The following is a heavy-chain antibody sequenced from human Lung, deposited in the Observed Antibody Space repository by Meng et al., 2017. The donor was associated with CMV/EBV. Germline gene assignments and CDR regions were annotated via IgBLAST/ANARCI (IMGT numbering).Heavy chain of an antibody. V-gene: IGHV3-48*01. Sequence: GESXKISCAASGFTFSSYSMNWVRQAPGKGLEWLSYISSSSRTADYADSVKGRLTISRDNVNKSLYLQIKSLRAEDTAVYYCARDYVGASGIDYWVQGTXVTVSS. J-gene: IGHJ4*02. CDR1: GFTFSSYS. D-gene: IGHD1-26*01. CDR3: ARDYVGASGIDY. CDR2: ISSSSRTA.